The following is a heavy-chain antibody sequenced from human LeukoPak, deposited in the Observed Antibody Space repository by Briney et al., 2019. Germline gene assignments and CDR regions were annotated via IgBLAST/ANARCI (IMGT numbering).Heavy chain of an antibody. D-gene: IGHD3-10*01. Sequence: ASVKVSCKASGYTFTGYYMRWVRQAPGQGLEWMGWINPNSGGTNYAQKFQGWVTMTRDTSISTAYMELSRLRSDDPAVYYCARGLLWFGEPTLDYWGQGTLVTVSS. CDR2: INPNSGGT. CDR3: ARGLLWFGEPTLDY. CDR1: GYTFTGYY. V-gene: IGHV1-2*04. J-gene: IGHJ4*02.